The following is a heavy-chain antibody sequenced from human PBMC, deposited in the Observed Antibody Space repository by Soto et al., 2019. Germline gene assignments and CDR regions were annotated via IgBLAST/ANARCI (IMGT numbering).Heavy chain of an antibody. V-gene: IGHV1-69*02. J-gene: IGHJ4*02. Sequence: QVQLVQSGTEVKKPGSSVKVSCKASGGTFRNYPINWVRQAPGQGLEWMGSIFPLTDIPDYAQNFQARLTISADKSTSTAYMELSSLTSDDTAMYFCASGPLVVLIYFESWGQGTLVTVSS. CDR2: IFPLTDIP. CDR1: GGTFRNYP. CDR3: ASGPLVVLIYFES.